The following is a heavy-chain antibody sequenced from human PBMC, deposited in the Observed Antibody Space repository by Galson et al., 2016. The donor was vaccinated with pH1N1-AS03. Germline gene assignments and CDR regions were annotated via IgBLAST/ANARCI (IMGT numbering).Heavy chain of an antibody. J-gene: IGHJ6*02. CDR1: GYTFTSYG. CDR2: ISPYNGRT. Sequence: KVSCKASGYTFTSYGIGWVRQAPGQGLEWMGWISPYNGRTEYAQKLQGRVTLTTDTSTSTAYMELRSLISDDTAMYYCARAFCSGGSCYDYFYYAVDVWGQGTTVTVSS. V-gene: IGHV1-18*01. D-gene: IGHD2-15*01. CDR3: ARAFCSGGSCYDYFYYAVDV.